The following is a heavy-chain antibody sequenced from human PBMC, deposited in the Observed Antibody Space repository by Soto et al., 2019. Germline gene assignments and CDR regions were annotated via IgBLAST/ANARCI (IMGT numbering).Heavy chain of an antibody. V-gene: IGHV1-69*06. D-gene: IGHD2-2*03. CDR2: IIPIFGTA. CDR3: ARVGGYCSSTSCYGPAYYYYGMDV. Sequence: QVQLVQSGAEVKKPGSSVKVSCKASGGTFSSYAISWVRQAPGQGLEWMGGIIPIFGTANYAQKFQGRVTITADKSTSTADMELSSLRSEDTAVYYCARVGGYCSSTSCYGPAYYYYGMDVWGQGTTVTVSS. CDR1: GGTFSSYA. J-gene: IGHJ6*02.